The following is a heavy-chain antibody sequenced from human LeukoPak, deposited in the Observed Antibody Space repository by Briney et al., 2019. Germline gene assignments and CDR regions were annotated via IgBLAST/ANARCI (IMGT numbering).Heavy chain of an antibody. CDR1: GASISSYY. J-gene: IGHJ2*01. Sequence: PSETLSLTCTVSGASISSYYWGWIRQPPGKGLEWIGYIFNTGSANYNPSLKSRVTISIDTSKNQFSLKLTSVTAADTAVYYCARDKALRNWYFDLWGRGTLATVSS. V-gene: IGHV4-59*01. CDR3: ARDKALRNWYFDL. CDR2: IFNTGSA.